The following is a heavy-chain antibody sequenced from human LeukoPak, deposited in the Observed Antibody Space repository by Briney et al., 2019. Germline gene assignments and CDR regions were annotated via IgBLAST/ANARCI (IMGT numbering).Heavy chain of an antibody. J-gene: IGHJ3*02. CDR3: VAYYDSSGYPEMGAFDI. D-gene: IGHD3-22*01. Sequence: ASVKVSCKASGYTFTGYYMHWVRQAPGQGLEWMGWINPNSGGTNYAQKFQGRVTMTRDTSISTAYMELSRLRSDDTAVYYCVAYYDSSGYPEMGAFDIWGQGTMVTVSS. V-gene: IGHV1-2*02. CDR2: INPNSGGT. CDR1: GYTFTGYY.